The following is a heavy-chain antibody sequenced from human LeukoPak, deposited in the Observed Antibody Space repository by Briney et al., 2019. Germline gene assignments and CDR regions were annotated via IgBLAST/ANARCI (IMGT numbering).Heavy chain of an antibody. CDR2: ISGTGGGGRT. Sequence: GGSLRLSCAASGFTFSTYAMSWVRQAPGKGLEWVSIISGTGGGGRTYYADSVKGRFTISRDNSNNMLYLQVNSLRAEDTAVYCCARTRVNGPNWFDPWGQGTLVTVSS. D-gene: IGHD1/OR15-1a*01. CDR3: ARTRVNGPNWFDP. J-gene: IGHJ5*02. V-gene: IGHV3-23*01. CDR1: GFTFSTYA.